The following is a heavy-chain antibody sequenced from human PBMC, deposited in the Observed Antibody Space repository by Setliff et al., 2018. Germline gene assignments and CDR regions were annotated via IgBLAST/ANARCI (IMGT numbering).Heavy chain of an antibody. CDR2: IYYSGST. J-gene: IGHJ4*02. V-gene: IGHV4-39*01. Sequence: SETLSLTCTVSGGSISSSSYYWGWIRQPPGKGLEWIGTIYYSGSTYYNPSLKSRVTISMDTSKNQFSLKLSSVTAADTALYFCARHEFVGGYYGSVTYRHFDYWGQGILVTVSS. D-gene: IGHD3-10*01. CDR1: GGSISSSSYY. CDR3: ARHEFVGGYYGSVTYRHFDY.